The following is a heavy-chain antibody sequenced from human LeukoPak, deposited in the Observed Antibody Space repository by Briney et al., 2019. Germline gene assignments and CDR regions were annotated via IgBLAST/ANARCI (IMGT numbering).Heavy chain of an antibody. V-gene: IGHV1-46*01. CDR2: IYPRDGST. CDR3: AGDQEAFDY. Sequence: ASVKVSCKASGYSFTSNYIHWVRQAPGQGLEWMGMIYPRDGSTSYAQKFQGRVTVTRDTSTSTVHMELSGLRSEDTAVYYCAGDQEAFDYWGQGTLVAVSS. J-gene: IGHJ4*02. CDR1: GYSFTSNY.